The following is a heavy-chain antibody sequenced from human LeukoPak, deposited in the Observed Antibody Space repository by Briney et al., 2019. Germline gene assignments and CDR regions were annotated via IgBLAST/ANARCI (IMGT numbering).Heavy chain of an antibody. V-gene: IGHV3-30*02. CDR2: IQYDGSNK. J-gene: IGHJ4*02. D-gene: IGHD1-1*01. CDR3: AKDQQLEPFHY. Sequence: PGGSLRLSCAASGFTLSTYGMHWVRQAPGKGLEWVAFIQYDGSNKYYADSVKGRFTISRDNSKNALYLQMNSLRAEDTAMYYCAKDQQLEPFHYWGQGTLVTVSS. CDR1: GFTLSTYG.